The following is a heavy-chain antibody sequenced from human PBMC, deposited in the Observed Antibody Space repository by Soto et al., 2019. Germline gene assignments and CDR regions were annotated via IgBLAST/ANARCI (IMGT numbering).Heavy chain of an antibody. CDR1: GYTFTSYG. CDR2: ISAYNGNT. CDR3: ARAPAKWYDSSGYLTV. D-gene: IGHD3-22*01. J-gene: IGHJ6*02. V-gene: IGHV1-18*01. Sequence: QVQLVQSGAEVKKPGASVKVSCKASGYTFTSYGISWVRQAPGQGREWMGWISAYNGNTNYAQKLQGRVTMTTDTSTSTAYMERRSLRSDDTAVYYCARAPAKWYDSSGYLTVWGQGTTVTVSS.